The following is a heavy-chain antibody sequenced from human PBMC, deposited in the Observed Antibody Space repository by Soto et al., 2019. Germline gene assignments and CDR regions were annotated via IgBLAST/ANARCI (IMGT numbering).Heavy chain of an antibody. CDR3: ARGITGTTHLLGTVDY. CDR2: ISAYNGNT. J-gene: IGHJ4*02. CDR1: GYTFTSYG. Sequence: QVQLVQSGAEVKKPGASVKVSCKASGYTFTSYGISWVRQAPGQGLEWMGWISAYNGNTNYAQKLQGRITRTTDTSTSTAYMELRSLRSDDTAVYYCARGITGTTHLLGTVDYWGQGTLVTVSS. D-gene: IGHD1-7*01. V-gene: IGHV1-18*01.